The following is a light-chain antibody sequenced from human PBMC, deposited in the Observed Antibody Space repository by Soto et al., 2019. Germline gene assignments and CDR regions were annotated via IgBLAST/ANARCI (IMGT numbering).Light chain of an antibody. CDR1: QGIRNY. CDR3: KKYSTGPV. V-gene: IGKV1-27*01. CDR2: AAS. Sequence: DIQMTQSPTSLSASVGDRVTITCRAIQGIRNYVAWYQQIPGKAPKLLIYAASTLQSGVPSRFSCSGSGTDLTLTINGRQPADVAMYCSKKYSTGPVVGPGNKVEI. J-gene: IGKJ3*01.